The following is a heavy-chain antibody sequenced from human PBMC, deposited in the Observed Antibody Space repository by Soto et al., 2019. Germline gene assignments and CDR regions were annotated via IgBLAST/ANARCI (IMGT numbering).Heavy chain of an antibody. D-gene: IGHD3-22*01. V-gene: IGHV1-18*04. CDR1: GYTFTCYG. J-gene: IGHJ3*02. Sequence: GASVKVSCKASGYTFTCYGISWVRQAPGQGLEWMGWISAYNGNTNYAQKLQGRVTMTTDTSTSTAYMELRSLRSDDTAVYYCARATYYYDSSGYYPDAFDIWGQGTMVTVSS. CDR3: ARATYYYDSSGYYPDAFDI. CDR2: ISAYNGNT.